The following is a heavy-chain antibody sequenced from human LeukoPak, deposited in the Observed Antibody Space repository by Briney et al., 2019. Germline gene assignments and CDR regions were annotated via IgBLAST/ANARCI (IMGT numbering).Heavy chain of an antibody. CDR3: ASFGGGLFDY. J-gene: IGHJ4*02. Sequence: AVSLRFSCAGYGFTFSSNWRSWVRQAPGKGLEWVANTKQDGSEYNYEDYGKGRFTISRANATNYLYLQIHSLRDADADVYDCASFGGGLFDYWGQGTLVTVSS. CDR2: TKQDGSEY. CDR1: GFTFSSNW. V-gene: IGHV3-7*01. D-gene: IGHD3-16*01.